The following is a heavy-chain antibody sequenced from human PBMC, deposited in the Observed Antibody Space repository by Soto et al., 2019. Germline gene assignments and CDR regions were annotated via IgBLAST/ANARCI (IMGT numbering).Heavy chain of an antibody. CDR3: ARDGIAVDAFDI. J-gene: IGHJ3*02. CDR1: GFTVYSYG. Sequence: GGSTRLSCAASGFTVYSYGMHGVRQAPGKGLEWVAVIWYDGSNKYYADSVKGRFTISRDNSKNTLYLQMNSLRAEDTAVYYCARDGIAVDAFDIWGQGTMVTVSS. CDR2: IWYDGSNK. V-gene: IGHV3-33*01. D-gene: IGHD6-19*01.